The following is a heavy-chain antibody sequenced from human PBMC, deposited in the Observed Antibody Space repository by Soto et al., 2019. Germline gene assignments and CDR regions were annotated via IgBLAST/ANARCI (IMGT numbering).Heavy chain of an antibody. CDR1: GFTFNSYA. CDR2: ISGSGSST. D-gene: IGHD1-26*01. V-gene: IGHV3-23*01. CDR3: AKEVGTTWLYYIDC. J-gene: IGHJ4*02. Sequence: PGGSLRLSCAASGFTFNSYAMNWVRQAPGKGLEWVSGISGSGSSTYHADSVKGRFTISRDNSKNTLYLQMNSLRAEDTAVYFCAKEVGTTWLYYIDCWGQGTLVTVSS.